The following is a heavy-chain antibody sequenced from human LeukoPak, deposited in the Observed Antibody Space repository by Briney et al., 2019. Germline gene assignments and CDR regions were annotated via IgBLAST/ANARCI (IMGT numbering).Heavy chain of an antibody. Sequence: GGSLRLSCAASGFTFSSFEMNWVRQAPGKGLEWVSYISSSGSARYYADSVKGRFTVSRDNSKSTLFLQMNSLRAEDTAIYYCAKDLSMAVTGSPFDYWGQGTLVTVSS. J-gene: IGHJ4*02. CDR1: GFTFSSFE. CDR2: ISSSGSAR. CDR3: AKDLSMAVTGSPFDY. D-gene: IGHD6-19*01. V-gene: IGHV3-48*03.